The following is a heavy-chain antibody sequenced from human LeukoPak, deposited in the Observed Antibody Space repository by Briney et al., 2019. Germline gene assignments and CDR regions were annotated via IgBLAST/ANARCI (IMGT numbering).Heavy chain of an antibody. D-gene: IGHD3-10*01. CDR2: INPNSGDT. J-gene: IGHJ4*02. Sequence: ASVKVSCKASGYTFSGSYIHWVRQAPGQGLEWMGRINPNSGDTNYAQKFQGRVTMTRDTSISTAYMELSRLRSDDTAVYYCARGGLLWFEELPIGRPFDYWGQGTLVTVSS. V-gene: IGHV1-2*06. CDR1: GYTFSGSY. CDR3: ARGGLLWFEELPIGRPFDY.